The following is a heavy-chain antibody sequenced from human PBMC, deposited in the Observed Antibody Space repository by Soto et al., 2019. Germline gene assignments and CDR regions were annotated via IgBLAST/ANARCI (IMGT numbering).Heavy chain of an antibody. V-gene: IGHV3-7*01. CDR2: IKQDGSEK. CDR1: GFTFSSYW. Sequence: PGGSLRLSCAASGFTFSSYWMSWVRQAPGKGLEWVANIKQDGSEKYYVDSVKGRFTISRDNAKNSLYLQMNSLRAEDTAVYYCARQPPTFGVVTLYYFDYWGQGTLVTVSS. D-gene: IGHD3-3*01. CDR3: ARQPPTFGVVTLYYFDY. J-gene: IGHJ4*02.